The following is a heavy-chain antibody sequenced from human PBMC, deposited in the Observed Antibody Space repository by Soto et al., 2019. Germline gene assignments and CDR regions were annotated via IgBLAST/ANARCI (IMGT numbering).Heavy chain of an antibody. V-gene: IGHV1-18*01. CDR1: GYTFTSYG. J-gene: IGHJ5*02. Sequence: QVQLVQSGAEVKKPGASVKVSCKASGYTFTSYGISWVRQAPGQGLEWMGWISAYNGNTNYAQKLQGRVTMTTDTTRSTAYMERTSLRPNDTGVEDCAMYRGEATYYCFWSGYSLFRSQSPGFCPLGQGTLVTVFS. CDR3: AMYRGEATYYCFWSGYSLFRSQSPGFCP. D-gene: IGHD3-3*01. CDR2: ISAYNGNT.